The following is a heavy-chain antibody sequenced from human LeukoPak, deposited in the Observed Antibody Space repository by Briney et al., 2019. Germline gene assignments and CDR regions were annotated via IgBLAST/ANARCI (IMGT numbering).Heavy chain of an antibody. CDR1: GFTFSSYW. V-gene: IGHV3-7*01. CDR2: IKQDGSEK. J-gene: IGHJ4*02. CDR3: ARGSSVTVGVKDY. D-gene: IGHD2-21*01. Sequence: GGSLRLSCAASGFTFSSYWMSWVRQAPGKGLEWVANIKQDGSEKYYVDSVKGRFTISRDNAKNSLYLQVNSLRAEDTAVYYCARGSSVTVGVKDYWGQGTLVTVSS.